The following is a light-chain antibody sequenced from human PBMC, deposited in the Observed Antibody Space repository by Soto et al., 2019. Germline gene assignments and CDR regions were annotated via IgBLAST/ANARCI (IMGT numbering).Light chain of an antibody. CDR1: SSNIGRNP. CDR2: SNS. J-gene: IGLJ2*01. Sequence: QPVLTQPPSASGTPGQRVTISCFGSSSNIGRNPVNWYQQVPGTAPKLLIYSNSQRPSGVPDRFSGSESGTSASLAISGLQSEDEADYYCSAWDANLNGPIFGGGTKLTVL. CDR3: SAWDANLNGPI. V-gene: IGLV1-44*01.